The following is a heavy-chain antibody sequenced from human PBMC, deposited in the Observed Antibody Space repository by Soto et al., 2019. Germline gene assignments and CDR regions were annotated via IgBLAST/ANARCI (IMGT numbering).Heavy chain of an antibody. D-gene: IGHD5-18*01. CDR2: IYYSGST. V-gene: IGHV4-59*08. Sequence: SETLSLTCSVLGGSISSYYWSWIRQPPGKGLEWIGYIYYSGSTNYNPSLKSRVTISVDTSKNQFSLKLSSVTAADTDVYYCARRYGSCFDYWGQGTLVTVSS. CDR3: ARRYGSCFDY. CDR1: GGSISSYY. J-gene: IGHJ4*02.